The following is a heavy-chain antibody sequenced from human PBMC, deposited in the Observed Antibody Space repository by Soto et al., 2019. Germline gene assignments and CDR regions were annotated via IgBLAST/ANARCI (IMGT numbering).Heavy chain of an antibody. J-gene: IGHJ4*02. V-gene: IGHV3-33*01. Sequence: GGSLRLSCAASGFTFSTYGMHWVRQAPGKGLEWVAVIWYDGSNKYYAETVKGRFTISRDNSKNTLYLQMNSLRVEDTAVYYCAIDYYGSGSYAGHWGQGTLVTVSS. D-gene: IGHD3-10*01. CDR3: AIDYYGSGSYAGH. CDR2: IWYDGSNK. CDR1: GFTFSTYG.